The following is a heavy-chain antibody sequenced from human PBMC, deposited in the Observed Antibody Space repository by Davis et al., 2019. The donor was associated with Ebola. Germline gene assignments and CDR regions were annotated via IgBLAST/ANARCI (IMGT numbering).Heavy chain of an antibody. J-gene: IGHJ6*02. CDR2: ISAHNGDT. V-gene: IGHV1-18*01. CDR3: ARDFDSPIKGNYHYYYGMDV. CDR1: GYTFTNYG. D-gene: IGHD3-22*01. Sequence: ASVKVSCKASGYTFTNYGITWVRQAPGQGLEWMGWISAHNGDTNYAQKVQGRVTMTTDTSTSTAYMELRSLRSDDTAVYYCARDFDSPIKGNYHYYYGMDVWGQGTTVTVSS.